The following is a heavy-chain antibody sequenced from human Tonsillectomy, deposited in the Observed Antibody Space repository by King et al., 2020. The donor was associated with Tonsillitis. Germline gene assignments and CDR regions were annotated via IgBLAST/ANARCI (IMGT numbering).Heavy chain of an antibody. CDR1: GDSISSGSYY. J-gene: IGHJ4*02. D-gene: IGHD2-21*02. Sequence: VQLQESGPGLVKPSQTLSLTCTVSGDSISSGSYYWSWIRQPAGKGLEWIVRIYTSGSTSYNPSLKSRVTISVDTSKNQFSLMLSSVTAADTAVYYCAGTDCGGDCYPQRGLDYWGQGTLVTVSS. CDR2: IYTSGST. V-gene: IGHV4-61*02. CDR3: AGTDCGGDCYPQRGLDY.